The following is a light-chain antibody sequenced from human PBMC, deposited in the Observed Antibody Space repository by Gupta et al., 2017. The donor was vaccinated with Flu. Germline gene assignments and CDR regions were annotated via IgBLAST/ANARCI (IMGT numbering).Light chain of an antibody. J-gene: IGKJ1*01. Sequence: ATLSVSPGERAILACRASQSVSSNLAWYQQKSGQTPRLLIYGASTRATGTPARFSGSGSGTEFTLTMSSRQSEDFALYYCQQYNTRPPWTFGQGTKVEIK. CDR2: GAS. V-gene: IGKV3-15*01. CDR1: QSVSSN. CDR3: QQYNTRPPWT.